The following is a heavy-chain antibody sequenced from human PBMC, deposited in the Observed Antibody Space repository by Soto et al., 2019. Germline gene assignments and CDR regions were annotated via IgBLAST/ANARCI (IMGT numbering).Heavy chain of an antibody. Sequence: VQVSCKASGSSFPSNGISWVRQAPGHGLVWMGCISAYNGNTNSAQKRQGRVTMTTDTSTSTAYMELRSLRSDDTAVYYCARQSDILTGYYRWGSPYYFDYWGQGTLVTVSS. J-gene: IGHJ4*02. CDR1: GSSFPSNG. CDR3: ARQSDILTGYYRWGSPYYFDY. D-gene: IGHD3-9*01. V-gene: IGHV1-18*01. CDR2: ISAYNGNT.